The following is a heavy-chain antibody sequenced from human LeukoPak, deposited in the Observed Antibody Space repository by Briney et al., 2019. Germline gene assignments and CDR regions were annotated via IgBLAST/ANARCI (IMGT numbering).Heavy chain of an antibody. CDR1: GFTFSSYS. Sequence: GGSLRLSCAASGFTFSSYSMNWVRQAPGKGLEWVSSISSSSSYIYYADSVKGRFTISRDNAKNSLYLQMNSLRAEETAVYYCAKDKRGYSYGYYFDYWGQGTLVTVSS. V-gene: IGHV3-21*01. J-gene: IGHJ4*02. CDR3: AKDKRGYSYGYYFDY. CDR2: ISSSSSYI. D-gene: IGHD5-18*01.